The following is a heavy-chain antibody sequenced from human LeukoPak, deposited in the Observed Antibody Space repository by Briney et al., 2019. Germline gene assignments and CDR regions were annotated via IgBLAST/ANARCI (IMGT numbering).Heavy chain of an antibody. CDR3: VRHKYGDGAAY. CDR2: IYYSGNT. J-gene: IGHJ4*02. D-gene: IGHD4-17*01. V-gene: IGHV4-61*05. CDR1: GGSISSSSYY. Sequence: PSETLSLTCTVSGGSISSSSYYWGWIRQPPGKGLDWIGWIYYSGNTKYNPSLQSRVTISLDTSKNQFSLRLSSVTAADTAAYYCVRHKYGDGAAYWGQGTLVTVSS.